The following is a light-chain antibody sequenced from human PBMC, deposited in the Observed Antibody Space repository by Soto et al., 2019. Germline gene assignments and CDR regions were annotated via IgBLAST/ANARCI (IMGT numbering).Light chain of an antibody. CDR2: GAS. CDR3: QQYNNWPLT. CDR1: QSVSSD. Sequence: IVMRQSPATLSVSPGERATLSCRASQSVSSDLAWYQQKPGQAPRLLIYGASTRATGIPARFSGSGSVTEFTLTISSLQSEDFAVYYCQQYNNWPLTFGGGTKV. V-gene: IGKV3-15*01. J-gene: IGKJ4*01.